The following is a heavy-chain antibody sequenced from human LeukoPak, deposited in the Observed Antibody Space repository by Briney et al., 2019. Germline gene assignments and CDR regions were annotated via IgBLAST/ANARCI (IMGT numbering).Heavy chain of an antibody. CDR3: ARGDCSGGSCYFDY. Sequence: GRSLRLSCAASAFTFSSYAMHCVRQAPGKGIEWVSSISSSSSYIYYADSVKGRFTISRDNAKNSLYLQMNSLRAEDTAVYYCARGDCSGGSCYFDYWGQGTLVTVSS. CDR2: ISSSSSYI. D-gene: IGHD2-15*01. CDR1: AFTFSSYA. J-gene: IGHJ4*02. V-gene: IGHV3-21*01.